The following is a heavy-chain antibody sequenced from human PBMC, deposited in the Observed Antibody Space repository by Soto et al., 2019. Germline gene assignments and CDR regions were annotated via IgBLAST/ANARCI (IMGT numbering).Heavy chain of an antibody. V-gene: IGHV1-2*04. D-gene: IGHD3-3*01. J-gene: IGHJ5*02. Sequence: QVQLVQSGAEVKKPGASMKVSCKASGYTFTGYYMHWVRQAPGQGLEWMGWINPNSGGTNYAQKFPGWVTMTRETSIRTASRELRRLRSEDTAVYYSARGLWVWLGGGYKWFYPWGQGTLVTVSS. CDR3: ARGLWVWLGGGYKWFYP. CDR1: GYTFTGYY. CDR2: INPNSGGT.